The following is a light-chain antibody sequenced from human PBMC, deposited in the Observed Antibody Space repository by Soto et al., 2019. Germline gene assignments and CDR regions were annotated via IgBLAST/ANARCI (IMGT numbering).Light chain of an antibody. V-gene: IGKV3-15*01. CDR1: QSIISE. CDR3: QQGHNWPLT. J-gene: IGKJ2*01. CDR2: GAS. Sequence: EIVMTQSPATLSLSPGVRAAFSCRASQSIISELAWYQQKPGQPPRLLIYGASTRATGVPARFTGSESGSEFTLTISGLQSEDFAVYYCQQGHNWPLTFGQGTRLEI.